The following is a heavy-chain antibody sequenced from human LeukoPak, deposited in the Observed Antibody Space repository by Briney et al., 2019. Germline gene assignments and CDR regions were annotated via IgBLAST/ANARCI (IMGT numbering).Heavy chain of an antibody. V-gene: IGHV3-23*01. CDR3: AKGSGINHYHWIDP. J-gene: IGHJ5*02. CDR2: ISGGGGST. CDR1: EFTFSNYA. Sequence: PGGSRRLSCAASEFTFSNYAMNWVRQAPGKGLEWVSGISGGGGSTYYADSVKGRFTISRDNSKNTLYLQLDSLRAEDTALYYCAKGSGINHYHWIDPWGQGTLVTVSS. D-gene: IGHD1-14*01.